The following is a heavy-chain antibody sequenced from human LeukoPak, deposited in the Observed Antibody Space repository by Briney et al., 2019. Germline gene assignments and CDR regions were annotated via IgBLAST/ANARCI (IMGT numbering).Heavy chain of an antibody. CDR2: ILPVLGTP. CDR1: GGTFNYA. Sequence: SVKVSCKPSGGTFNYAISLVRQAPGQGPEWMGGILPVLGTPHYAQKFQGRLTVTTDEVAATAYMELSSLRSEDTAVYYCARGYSGNFFGFDLWGQGTLVTVSS. D-gene: IGHD1-26*01. CDR3: ARGYSGNFFGFDL. J-gene: IGHJ4*02. V-gene: IGHV1-69*05.